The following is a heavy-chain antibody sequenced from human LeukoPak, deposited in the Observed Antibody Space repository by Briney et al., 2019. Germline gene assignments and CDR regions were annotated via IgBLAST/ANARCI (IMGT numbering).Heavy chain of an antibody. J-gene: IGHJ4*02. CDR2: VSSNGDT. V-gene: IGHV3-64*01. Sequence: PGGSLRLSCAASGFTLSTYTMHWVRQAPGKGLESVSAVSSNGDTYYLNSVKDRFTISRDNSKNTLYLQMDSLRAEDTAVYYCAREITGTFDYWGQETLVTVSS. D-gene: IGHD4-17*01. CDR3: AREITGTFDY. CDR1: GFTLSTYT.